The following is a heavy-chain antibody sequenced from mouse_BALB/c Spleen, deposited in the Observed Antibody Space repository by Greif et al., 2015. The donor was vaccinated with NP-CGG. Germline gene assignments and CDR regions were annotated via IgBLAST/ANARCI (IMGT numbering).Heavy chain of an antibody. V-gene: IGHV5-6-3*01. D-gene: IGHD2-1*01. CDR3: ARDESTYGKGAMDY. J-gene: IGHJ4*01. CDR1: GFTFSSYG. Sequence: EVQLVESGGGLVQPGGSLKLSCAASGFTFSSYGMSWVCQTPDKRLELVATINSNGGSTYYPDSVKGRFTISRDNAKNTLYLQMSSLKSEDTAMYYCARDESTYGKGAMDYWGQGTSVTVSS. CDR2: INSNGGST.